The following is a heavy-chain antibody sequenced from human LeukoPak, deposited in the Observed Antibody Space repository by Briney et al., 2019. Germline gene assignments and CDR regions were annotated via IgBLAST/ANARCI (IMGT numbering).Heavy chain of an antibody. CDR3: ARERFGELEYYFDY. Sequence: SETLSLTCSVSGGSISSSSHSWGWIRQSPGKGLEWIGSIYYSGSTFYNPPLKSRVTISVDRSKNQFSLKLSSVTAADTAVFYCARERFGELEYYFDYWGQGTLVTVSS. J-gene: IGHJ4*02. CDR1: GGSISSSSHS. CDR2: IYYSGST. D-gene: IGHD3-10*01. V-gene: IGHV4-39*07.